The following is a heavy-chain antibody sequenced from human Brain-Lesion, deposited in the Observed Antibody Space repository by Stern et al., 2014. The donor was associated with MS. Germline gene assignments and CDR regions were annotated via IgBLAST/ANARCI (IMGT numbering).Heavy chain of an antibody. V-gene: IGHV3-30*18. CDR2: ISYDGSNK. Sequence: VQLVESGGGVVQPGRPLRLSCAASGFTFSSFGMHWARKAPGKGLGWVAVISYDGSNKYYADSVKGRFTISRDNSKNTLYMQMNSLRAEDTAVYYCAKDRQWLTYFFDYWGQGSLVTVSS. CDR1: GFTFSSFG. D-gene: IGHD3-22*01. J-gene: IGHJ4*02. CDR3: AKDRQWLTYFFDY.